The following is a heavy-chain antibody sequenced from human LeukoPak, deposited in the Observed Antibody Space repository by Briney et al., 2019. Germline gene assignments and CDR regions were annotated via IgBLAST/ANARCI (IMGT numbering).Heavy chain of an antibody. CDR2: IHPSSGGT. CDR1: GYTFTDYY. J-gene: IGHJ4*02. CDR3: AILIAVAGPATFY. V-gene: IGHV1-2*02. Sequence: GASVKVSCKASGYTFTDYYIHWVRQAPGQGLEWMGWIHPSSGGTAYAQEFQGRVTLTRDSSISTAYMELSRLSSDDTAVYYCAILIAVAGPATFYWGQGTLVTVSS. D-gene: IGHD6-19*01.